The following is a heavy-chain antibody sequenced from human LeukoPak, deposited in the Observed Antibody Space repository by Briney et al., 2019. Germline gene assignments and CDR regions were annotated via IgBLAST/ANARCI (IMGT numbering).Heavy chain of an antibody. CDR2: ISSSSSTI. J-gene: IGHJ4*02. Sequence: GGSLRLSCAASGFTFSSYSMNWVGQAPGKGLERVSYISSSSSTIYYADSVKGRFTISRDNAKNSLYLQMNSLRAEDTAVYYCARGGSVFWSGYSECWGQGTLVTVSS. CDR1: GFTFSSYS. D-gene: IGHD3-3*01. V-gene: IGHV3-48*01. CDR3: ARGGSVFWSGYSEC.